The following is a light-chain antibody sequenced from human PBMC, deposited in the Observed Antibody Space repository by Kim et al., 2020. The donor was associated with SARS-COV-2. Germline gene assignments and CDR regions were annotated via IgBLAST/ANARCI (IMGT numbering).Light chain of an antibody. V-gene: IGKV2-28*01. J-gene: IGKJ4*01. Sequence: DPASLSCRSSRNLLHSTGYKSLDLYLPTPGQSPQLLIYLGPNRASGVPDRFSGSGSGTDFTLKVTRVEAEDVRICACMQTLQTFGGGTKVDIK. CDR1: RNLLHSTGYKS. CDR2: LGP. CDR3: MQTLQT.